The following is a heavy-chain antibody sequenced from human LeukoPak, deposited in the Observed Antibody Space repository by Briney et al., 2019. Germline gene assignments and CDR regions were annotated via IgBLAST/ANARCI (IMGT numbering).Heavy chain of an antibody. CDR2: IYYSGST. J-gene: IGHJ5*02. V-gene: IGHV4-59*08. D-gene: IGHD2-2*01. CDR1: GGSISSYY. Sequence: SETLSLTCTVSGGSISSYYWSWIRQPPGKGLEWIGYIYYSGSTNYNPSLKSRVTISVDTSKNQFSLKLSSVNAADTAVYYCARREGYCSSTSFPGGACWFDPWGQGTLVTVSS. CDR3: ARREGYCSSTSFPGGACWFDP.